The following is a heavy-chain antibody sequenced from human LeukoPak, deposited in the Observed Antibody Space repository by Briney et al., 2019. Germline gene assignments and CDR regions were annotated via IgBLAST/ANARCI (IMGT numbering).Heavy chain of an antibody. CDR3: ARDAYCSSTSCPVDY. Sequence: GGSLRLSCAASGFTFSSYSMNWVRQAPGKGLEWVSSISSSSSYVYYADSVKGRFTISRDNAKNSLYLQMNSLRDEDTAVYYCARDAYCSSTSCPVDYWGQGTLVTVSS. CDR1: GFTFSSYS. D-gene: IGHD2-2*01. J-gene: IGHJ4*02. CDR2: ISSSSSYV. V-gene: IGHV3-21*01.